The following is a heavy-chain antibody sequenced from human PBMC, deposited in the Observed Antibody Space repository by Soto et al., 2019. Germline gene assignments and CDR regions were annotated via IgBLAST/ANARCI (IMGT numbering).Heavy chain of an antibody. J-gene: IGHJ5*02. Sequence: GESLKISCKGSGYSFTSYWIGWVRQMPGKGLEWMGIIYPGDSDTRYSPSFQGQVTISADKSISTAYLQWSSLKASDTSMYYCARQVSTVTTSYWFDPWGQGTLVTVSS. CDR1: GYSFTSYW. V-gene: IGHV5-51*01. CDR3: ARQVSTVTTSYWFDP. D-gene: IGHD4-4*01. CDR2: IYPGDSDT.